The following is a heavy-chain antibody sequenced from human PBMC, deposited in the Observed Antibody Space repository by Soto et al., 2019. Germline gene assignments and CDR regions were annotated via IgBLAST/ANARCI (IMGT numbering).Heavy chain of an antibody. V-gene: IGHV3-23*01. J-gene: IGHJ6*02. CDR3: AKRDSRGYYHYYYYGMDV. CDR1: GFTFSHYA. CDR2: ITGDGGTK. D-gene: IGHD3-22*01. Sequence: EVQLLESGGGLVQPGGSLRLSCAASGFTFSHYAMTWVRQAPGKGLEWVSGITGDGGTKYYADSVKGRFTISRDNSKNTLYLQMNSLRAEDTAVYYCAKRDSRGYYHYYYYGMDVWGQGTTVTVSS.